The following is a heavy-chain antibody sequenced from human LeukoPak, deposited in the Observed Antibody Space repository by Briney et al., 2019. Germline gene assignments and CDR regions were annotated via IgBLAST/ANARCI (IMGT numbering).Heavy chain of an antibody. Sequence: GASVKVSCKASGYTFTSYGISWVRQAPGQGLEWIGWISAYNGDTNYAQKLQGRVTMTTDTSTSTAYMELRSLRSDDTAVYYCARGLSYYDILTGYWTSATLDYWGQGTLVTVSS. V-gene: IGHV1-18*01. CDR2: ISAYNGDT. CDR1: GYTFTSYG. CDR3: ARGLSYYDILTGYWTSATLDY. J-gene: IGHJ4*02. D-gene: IGHD3-9*01.